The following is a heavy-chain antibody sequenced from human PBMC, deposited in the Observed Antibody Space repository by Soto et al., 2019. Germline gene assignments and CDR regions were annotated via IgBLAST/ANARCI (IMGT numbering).Heavy chain of an antibody. CDR2: IYYSGST. CDR1: GGSISSSSYY. J-gene: IGHJ6*02. V-gene: IGHV4-39*01. Sequence: SETLSLTCTVSGGSISSSSYYWGWIRQPPGKGLEWIGSIYYSGSTYYNPSLKSRVTISVDTSKNQFSLKLSSVTAADTAVYYCARRVAATFYYFYGMDVWGQRPTFTVPS. D-gene: IGHD2-15*01. CDR3: ARRVAATFYYFYGMDV.